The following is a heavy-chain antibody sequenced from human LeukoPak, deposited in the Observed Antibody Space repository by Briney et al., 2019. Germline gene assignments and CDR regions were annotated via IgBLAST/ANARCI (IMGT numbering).Heavy chain of an antibody. J-gene: IGHJ5*02. V-gene: IGHV1-69*04. Sequence: SVKVSYKASGGTFSSYAISWVRQAPGQGLEWMGRIIPILGIANYAQKFQGRVTITADKSTSTAYMELSSLRSEDTAVYYCARTSPKVVTLFDPWGQGTLVTVSS. CDR1: GGTFSSYA. CDR2: IIPILGIA. D-gene: IGHD4-23*01. CDR3: ARTSPKVVTLFDP.